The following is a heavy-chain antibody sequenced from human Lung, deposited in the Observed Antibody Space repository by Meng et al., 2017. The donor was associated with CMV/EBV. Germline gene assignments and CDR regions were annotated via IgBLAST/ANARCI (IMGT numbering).Heavy chain of an antibody. CDR1: GYTFTGYY. Sequence: QVQLVQTGAEVKKPGASVKVSCKASGYTFTGYYIHWVRQAPGQGLEWMGWISTNTGTPTYTQGFTGRFVFSLDTSVSTAYLQISSLKAEDTAVYYCARGGNFDPWGQGTLVTVSS. J-gene: IGHJ5*02. CDR2: ISTNTGTP. D-gene: IGHD2/OR15-2a*01. V-gene: IGHV7-4-1*02. CDR3: ARGGNFDP.